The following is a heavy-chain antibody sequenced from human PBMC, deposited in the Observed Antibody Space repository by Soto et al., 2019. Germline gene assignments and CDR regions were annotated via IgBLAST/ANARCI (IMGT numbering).Heavy chain of an antibody. Sequence: QVQLVQSGAEVKKPGASVKVSCKASGYTFTSYDINWVRQATGQGLEWMGWMNHNSGNTGYAQKFQGRVTMTRNTSISTAYMELSSLRSEDTAVYYCARGKGKFSSGWYRWFDPWGQGTLVTVSS. V-gene: IGHV1-8*01. J-gene: IGHJ5*02. CDR3: ARGKGKFSSGWYRWFDP. CDR1: GYTFTSYD. D-gene: IGHD6-19*01. CDR2: MNHNSGNT.